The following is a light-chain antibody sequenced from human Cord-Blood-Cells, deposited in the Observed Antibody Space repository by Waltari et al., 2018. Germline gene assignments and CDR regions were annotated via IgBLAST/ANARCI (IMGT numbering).Light chain of an antibody. Sequence: ITISCTGTSSDVGSYNLVSWYQQHPGKATKLMSYDGSTRPSGVSNRSSGSKSGNTASLTISGLQAEDEADYYCCSYAGSSTYVFGTGTKVTVL. V-gene: IGLV2-23*01. CDR3: CSYAGSSTYV. J-gene: IGLJ1*01. CDR2: DGS. CDR1: SSDVGSYNL.